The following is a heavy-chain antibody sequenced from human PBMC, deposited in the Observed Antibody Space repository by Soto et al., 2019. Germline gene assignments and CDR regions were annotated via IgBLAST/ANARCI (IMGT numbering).Heavy chain of an antibody. D-gene: IGHD5-18*01. CDR3: ARQDRGYSYGPYFDY. Sequence: ASVKVSCKASGYTFTTYDISWVRQAPGQGLEWMGRISTYNGNTNYPQSLQGRLTMTTDTSTSTAYMELRSLRSDDTAVYYCARQDRGYSYGPYFDYWGQGTLVTVSS. J-gene: IGHJ4*02. CDR2: ISTYNGNT. CDR1: GYTFTTYD. V-gene: IGHV1-18*01.